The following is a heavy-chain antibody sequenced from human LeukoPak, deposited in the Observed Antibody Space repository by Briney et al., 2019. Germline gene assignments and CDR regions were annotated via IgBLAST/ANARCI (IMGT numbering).Heavy chain of an antibody. Sequence: GGSLRLSCAASGFTFSSYWMSWVRQAPGKGLEWVANIKQDGSEKYYVDSVKGRFTISRDNAKNSLYLQMNSLRAEDTAVYYCAKDRYCSGGSCLDAFDIWGQGTMVTVSS. V-gene: IGHV3-7*01. D-gene: IGHD2-15*01. CDR1: GFTFSSYW. CDR2: IKQDGSEK. CDR3: AKDRYCSGGSCLDAFDI. J-gene: IGHJ3*02.